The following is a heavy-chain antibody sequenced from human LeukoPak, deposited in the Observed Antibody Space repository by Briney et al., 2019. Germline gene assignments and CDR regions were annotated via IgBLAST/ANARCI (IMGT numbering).Heavy chain of an antibody. CDR3: ARDVGTTGWHTYDF. V-gene: IGHV6-1*01. CDR2: IYYRSTWFN. CDR1: GDSVSSGSAA. D-gene: IGHD3-9*01. J-gene: IGHJ4*02. Sequence: SQTLSLTCAISGDSVSSGSAAWNWIRQSPSRGLEWLGRIYYRSTWFNDYAVSVKSRITINPDTSKNHFSLQLNSVTPEDTAVYYCARDVGTTGWHTYDFWGQGTLVTVSS.